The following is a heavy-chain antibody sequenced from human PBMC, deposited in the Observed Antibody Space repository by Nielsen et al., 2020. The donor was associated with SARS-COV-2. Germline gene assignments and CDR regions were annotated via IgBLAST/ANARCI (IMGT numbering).Heavy chain of an antibody. CDR2: IYYSGST. D-gene: IGHD5-12*01. CDR1: GGSISSYY. V-gene: IGHV4-59*01. J-gene: IGHJ6*03. CDR3: ARLAPYYYMDA. Sequence: GSLRLSCTVSGGSISSYYWSWIRQPPGKGLEWIGYIYYSGSTNYNPSLKSRVTISVDTSKNQFSLKLSSVTAADTAVYYCARLAPYYYMDAWGKGTTVTVSS.